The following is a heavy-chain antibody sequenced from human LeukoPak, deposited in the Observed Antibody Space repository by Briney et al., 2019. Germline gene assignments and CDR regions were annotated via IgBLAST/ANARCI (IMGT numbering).Heavy chain of an antibody. J-gene: IGHJ4*02. D-gene: IGHD6-13*01. Sequence: GGSLRLSCAASGFTFSSYEMNWVRQAPGKGRQWVSDISSSGTTIYYADSVKGRFTISRDNAKNSLYLQMNSLRGEDTAVYYCAKDYGPKQLVFFDSWGQGTLVTVSS. CDR2: ISSSGTTI. V-gene: IGHV3-48*03. CDR1: GFTFSSYE. CDR3: AKDYGPKQLVFFDS.